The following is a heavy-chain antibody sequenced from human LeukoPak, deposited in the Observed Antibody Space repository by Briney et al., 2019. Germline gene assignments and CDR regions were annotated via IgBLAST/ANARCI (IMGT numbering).Heavy chain of an antibody. CDR2: VFDSGRT. D-gene: IGHD5-18*01. V-gene: IGHV4-59*11. CDR1: GGSMTTHH. Sequence: PSETLSLTCTVSGGSMTTHHWNWIRQTPGKGLEWIGYVFDSGRTKENPSLRSRVTLSADTSKNQLSLRLSSVTAADTAVYYCTTIKRGNIFGYFDFWGQGILVTVSS. J-gene: IGHJ4*02. CDR3: TTIKRGNIFGYFDF.